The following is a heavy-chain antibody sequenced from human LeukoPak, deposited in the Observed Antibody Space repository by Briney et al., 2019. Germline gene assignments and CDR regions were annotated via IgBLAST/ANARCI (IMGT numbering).Heavy chain of an antibody. CDR1: GGSISSGDYY. CDR2: IYYSGST. CDR3: ARVLYYYGSRSYWADYYYYHYMDV. D-gene: IGHD3-10*01. Sequence: SQTLSLTCTVSGGSISSGDYYWRWIRQPPGKGLEGIGYIYYSGSTYYNPSLKSRVTISVDTSKNQFSLKLSSVTAADTAVYYCARVLYYYGSRSYWADYYYYHYMDVWRKGTTVTVSS. J-gene: IGHJ6*03. V-gene: IGHV4-30-4*08.